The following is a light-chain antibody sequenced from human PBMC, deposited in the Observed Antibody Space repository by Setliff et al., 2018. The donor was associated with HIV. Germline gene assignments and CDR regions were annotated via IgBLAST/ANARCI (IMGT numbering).Light chain of an antibody. J-gene: IGLJ1*01. CDR1: KIGSKS. CDR2: DDS. V-gene: IGLV3-21*01. CDR3: QAWDSNTYV. Sequence: SYELTQPPSVSVAPGKTARITCGGNKIGSKSVHWYQQKPGQAPVLVVYDDSDRPSGIPERFSGSNSGNTATLTISGTQAMDEADYYCQAWDSNTYVFGTGTKV.